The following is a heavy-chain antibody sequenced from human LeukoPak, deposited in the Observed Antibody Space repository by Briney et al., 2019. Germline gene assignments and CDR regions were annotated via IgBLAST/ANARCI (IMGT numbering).Heavy chain of an antibody. Sequence: GGSLRLSCAASGFTFDDFAMHWVRQAPGKGLEWVSLISWDGGSTYYADSVKGRFTLSRDNSKNSLYLQMSSLTPEDTALYYCARDALPIVGATRGLDYWGQGTLVTVSS. CDR3: ARDALPIVGATRGLDY. CDR1: GFTFDDFA. D-gene: IGHD1-26*01. CDR2: ISWDGGST. V-gene: IGHV3-43D*03. J-gene: IGHJ4*02.